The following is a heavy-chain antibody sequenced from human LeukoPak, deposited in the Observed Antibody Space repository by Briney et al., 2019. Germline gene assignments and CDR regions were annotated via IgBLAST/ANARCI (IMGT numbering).Heavy chain of an antibody. CDR2: INHSGST. CDR1: GGSFSVYY. V-gene: IGHV4-34*01. Sequence: PSETLSLTCAVYGGSFSVYYWSWIRQPPGKGLEWIGEINHSGSTNYNPSLKSRVTISVDTSKNQFSLKLSSVTAADTAVYYCARVPTGIAAHHWKYYFDYWGQGTLVTVSS. D-gene: IGHD6-13*01. CDR3: ARVPTGIAAHHWKYYFDY. J-gene: IGHJ4*02.